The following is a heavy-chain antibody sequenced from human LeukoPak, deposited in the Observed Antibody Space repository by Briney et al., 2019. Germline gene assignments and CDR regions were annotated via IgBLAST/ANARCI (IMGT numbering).Heavy chain of an antibody. Sequence: ASVTVSCKASGYTFTGYYMHWVRQAPGQGLEWMGWINPNSGGTNYAQKFQGRVTMTRDTSISTAYMELSRLRSDDTAVYYCARDGVECSSTSCYEDYYYGMDVWGQGTTVTVSS. D-gene: IGHD2-2*01. V-gene: IGHV1-2*02. CDR3: ARDGVECSSTSCYEDYYYGMDV. CDR2: INPNSGGT. CDR1: GYTFTGYY. J-gene: IGHJ6*02.